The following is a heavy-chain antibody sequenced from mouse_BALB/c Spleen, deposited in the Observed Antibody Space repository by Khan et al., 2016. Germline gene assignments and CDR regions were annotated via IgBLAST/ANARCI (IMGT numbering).Heavy chain of an antibody. V-gene: IGHV1S56*01. D-gene: IGHD2-4*01. J-gene: IGHJ1*01. CDR1: GYTFTTFY. CDR2: IYPENVNT. CDR3: ARGYYEWYFDV. Sequence: QVRLQQSGPELVKPGTSVRISCKASGYTFTTFYIHWLKQRPGQGLEWIGWIYPENVNTKYNEKFKDKATMTADKASSTAYMQFSSLPSDDSAVYFCARGYYEWYFDVWGAGTPVTVSS.